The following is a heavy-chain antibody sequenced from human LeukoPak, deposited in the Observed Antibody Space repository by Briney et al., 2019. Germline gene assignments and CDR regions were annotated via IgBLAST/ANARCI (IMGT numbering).Heavy chain of an antibody. CDR3: ARERYGMDV. CDR1: GLTVRSNY. J-gene: IGHJ6*02. CDR2: IYSGGFT. Sequence: PGGSLRLSCAASGLTVRSNYMNWVRQAPGKGLEWVSVIYSGGFTYYADSVKGRFTISRDNSKNTLYLQMNNLRAEDTAVYYCARERYGMDVWGHGTTVTVSS. V-gene: IGHV3-66*01.